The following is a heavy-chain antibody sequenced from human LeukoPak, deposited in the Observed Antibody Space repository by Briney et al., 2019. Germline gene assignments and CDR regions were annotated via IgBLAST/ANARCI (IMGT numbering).Heavy chain of an antibody. CDR2: IYYSGST. CDR1: GGSISSYY. V-gene: IGHV4-59*01. D-gene: IGHD3-22*01. J-gene: IGHJ4*02. Sequence: PSETLSLTCTVSGGSISSYYWSWIRQPPGKALEWIGYIYYSGSTNYNPSLKSRVTILVDTSNNQFSLKLNSVTAADTAVYYCARDISSGYYSGYFDYWGQGTLVTVSS. CDR3: ARDISSGYYSGYFDY.